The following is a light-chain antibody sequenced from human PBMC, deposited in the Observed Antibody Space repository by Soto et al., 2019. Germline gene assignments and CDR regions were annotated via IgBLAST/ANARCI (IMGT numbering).Light chain of an antibody. CDR2: STN. CDR3: VLYMGSGIWV. Sequence: QAVVTQEPSFSVSPGGTVTLTCGLSSGSVSTNYYPSWYQQTPGPAPRTLIYSTNTRSSGVPDRFSGSILGNKAALTITGAQADDEYDYYCVLYMGSGIWVFGGGTKLTVL. CDR1: SGSVSTNYY. J-gene: IGLJ3*02. V-gene: IGLV8-61*01.